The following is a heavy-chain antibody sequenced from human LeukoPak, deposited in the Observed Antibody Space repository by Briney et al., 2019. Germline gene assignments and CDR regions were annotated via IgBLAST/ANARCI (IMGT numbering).Heavy chain of an antibody. CDR2: IVVGSGDT. D-gene: IGHD6-6*01. CDR1: GFTFTSSA. V-gene: IGHV1-58*02. J-gene: IGHJ6*03. Sequence: SVKVSCKASGFTFTSSAMQWVRQARGQRLEWIGWIVVGSGDTNYAQKLQERVTITRDMSTSTAYMELSSLRSEDTAVYYCAAAVAAHNYYYYMDVWGKGTTVTVSS. CDR3: AAAVAAHNYYYYMDV.